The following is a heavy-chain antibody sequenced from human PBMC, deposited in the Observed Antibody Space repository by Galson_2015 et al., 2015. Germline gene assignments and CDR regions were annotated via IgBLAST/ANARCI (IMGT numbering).Heavy chain of an antibody. D-gene: IGHD5-12*01. CDR2: IIPIFGTA. J-gene: IGHJ3*02. CDR3: ARGLRPREGGEYSGYDPGGDAFDI. CDR1: GGTFSSYA. Sequence: QSGAEVKKPGESLKTSCKASGGTFSSYAISWVRQAPGQGLEWMGGIIPIFGTANYAQKFQGRVTITADKSTSTAYMELSSLRSEDTAVYYCARGLRPREGGEYSGYDPGGDAFDIWGQGTMVTVSS. V-gene: IGHV1-69*06.